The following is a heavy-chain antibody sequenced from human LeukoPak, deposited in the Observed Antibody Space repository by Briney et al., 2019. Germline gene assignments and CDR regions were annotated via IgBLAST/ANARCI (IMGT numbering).Heavy chain of an antibody. Sequence: GGSFRLSCAASGFTFSSYGMHWVRQAPGKGVEWVAFIRYDGSNKYYADSVKGRFTISRDNSKNTLYLQMNSLRAEDTAVYYCAKSFGIAAAGIDYWGQGTLVTVSS. CDR1: GFTFSSYG. CDR3: AKSFGIAAAGIDY. V-gene: IGHV3-30*02. CDR2: IRYDGSNK. D-gene: IGHD6-13*01. J-gene: IGHJ4*02.